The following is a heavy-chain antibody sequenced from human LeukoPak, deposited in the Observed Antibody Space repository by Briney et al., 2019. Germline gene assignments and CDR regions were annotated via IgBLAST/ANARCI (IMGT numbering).Heavy chain of an antibody. CDR1: GFTLSDYY. CDR2: ISGSGTTK. CDR3: ARPHGTLIASNYFDS. J-gene: IGHJ4*02. D-gene: IGHD1-1*01. V-gene: IGHV3-11*01. Sequence: GGSLRLSCAASGFTLSDYYMSWIRQAPGKGLEWVSCISGSGTTKYYTDSVKGRFTISRDNAKNSLYLQMNSLRADDTGVYYCARPHGTLIASNYFDSWGQGTLVTVSS.